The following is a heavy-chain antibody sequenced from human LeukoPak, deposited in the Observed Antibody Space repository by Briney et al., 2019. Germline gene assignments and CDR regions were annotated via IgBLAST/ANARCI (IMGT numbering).Heavy chain of an antibody. Sequence: GGSLRLSCAASAFTFSSYAMTWVRQAPGKGLEWVSTISYAGSSTYYADSVKGRFTISRDNSKNTLYLQMNSLRAEDTALYYCAKDVPAGYFDSWGQGTLVTVSS. CDR2: ISYAGSST. D-gene: IGHD2-2*01. V-gene: IGHV3-23*01. CDR1: AFTFSSYA. J-gene: IGHJ4*02. CDR3: AKDVPAGYFDS.